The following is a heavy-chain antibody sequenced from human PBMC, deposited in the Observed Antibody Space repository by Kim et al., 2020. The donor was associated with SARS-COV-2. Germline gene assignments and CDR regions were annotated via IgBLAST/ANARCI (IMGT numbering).Heavy chain of an antibody. CDR1: GFTFSSYA. CDR3: AKLGYCSSTKCPFDY. D-gene: IGHD2-2*01. Sequence: GGSLRLSCAASGFTFSSYAMSWVRQAPGKGLEWVSAISASGGSTYYADSVKGRFTISRDNSKNTLYLQMNSLRAEDTAVYYCAKLGYCSSTKCPFDYWGQGTMVTVSS. V-gene: IGHV3-23*01. J-gene: IGHJ4*02. CDR2: ISASGGST.